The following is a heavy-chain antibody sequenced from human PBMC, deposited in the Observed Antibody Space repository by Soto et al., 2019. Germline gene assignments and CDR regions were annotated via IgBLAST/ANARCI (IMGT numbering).Heavy chain of an antibody. V-gene: IGHV4-30-4*01. CDR1: GGSISSSDYY. D-gene: IGHD2-15*01. Sequence: QVQVQESGPGLVKPSQTLSLTCTVSGGSISSSDYYWSWIRQPPGKGLEWVGYIYYSGSTYYSPSLKSRVAISLDTFKNQFSLKLTSVTAADTAVYYCASYVVLYGGTCGSWGQGSLVTDSS. CDR2: IYYSGST. J-gene: IGHJ5*02. CDR3: ASYVVLYGGTCGS.